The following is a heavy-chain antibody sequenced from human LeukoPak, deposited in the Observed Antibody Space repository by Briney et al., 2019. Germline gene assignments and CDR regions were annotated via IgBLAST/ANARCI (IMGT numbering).Heavy chain of an antibody. CDR2: INHSGGST. Sequence: ASVEVSCKASGYTFTSYYMHWVRQAPGQGLEWMGIINHSGGSTSYAQKLQGRVTMTRDMYTSTVYMELSSLRSEDTAVYYCARDFQGGGSSYMYVWGKGTTVTVSS. D-gene: IGHD3-16*01. CDR3: ARDFQGGGSSYMYV. CDR1: GYTFTSYY. J-gene: IGHJ6*03. V-gene: IGHV1-46*01.